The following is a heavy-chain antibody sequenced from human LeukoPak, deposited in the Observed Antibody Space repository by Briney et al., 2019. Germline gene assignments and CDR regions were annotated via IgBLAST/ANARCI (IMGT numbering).Heavy chain of an antibody. Sequence: ASVKVSCKASGGTFSSYAISWVRQAPGQGLEWMGGSIPIFGTANYAQKFQGGVTITADESTSTAYMELSSLRSEDTAVYYCARVGDFWSGYLQRKWFDPWGQGTLVTVSS. J-gene: IGHJ5*02. D-gene: IGHD3-3*01. CDR1: GGTFSSYA. V-gene: IGHV1-69*13. CDR2: SIPIFGTA. CDR3: ARVGDFWSGYLQRKWFDP.